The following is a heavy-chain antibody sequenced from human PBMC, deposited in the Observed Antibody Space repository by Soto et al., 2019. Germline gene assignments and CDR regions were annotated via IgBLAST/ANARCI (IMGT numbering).Heavy chain of an antibody. V-gene: IGHV4-30-2*01. CDR2: IYHSGST. CDR3: ARDSHYYYGMDV. Sequence: LSLTCAVSGGSISSGGYSWSWIRQPPGKGLEWIGYIYHSGSTYYNPSLKSRVTISVDRSKNQFSLKLSSVTAADTAVYYCARDSHYYYGMDVWGQGTTVTVSS. J-gene: IGHJ6*02. CDR1: GGSISSGGYS.